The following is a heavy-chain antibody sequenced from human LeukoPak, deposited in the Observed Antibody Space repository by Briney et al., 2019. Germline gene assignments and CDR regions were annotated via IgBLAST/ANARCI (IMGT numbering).Heavy chain of an antibody. CDR1: VFTPSNYV. J-gene: IGHJ2*01. CDR3: AKDYGDYGNIRWYFDH. Sequence: GGSLRLSRAVSVFTPSNYVMHWVREGPGTGGGWGGGISYDGTSIYYAESVTGRFTISRDYSKNTLYLQMNSLRAEDTAVYYCAKDYGDYGNIRWYFDHWGRGTLVTVSS. CDR2: ISYDGTSI. D-gene: IGHD4-17*01. V-gene: IGHV3-30*18.